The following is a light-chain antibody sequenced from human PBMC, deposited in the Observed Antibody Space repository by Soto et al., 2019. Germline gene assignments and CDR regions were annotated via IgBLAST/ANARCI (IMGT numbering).Light chain of an antibody. J-gene: IGKJ3*01. Sequence: ELVLTQSPGSLSLSPGERATLSCCASQSISGNYLAWYQQKPGQAPRLLIYGASNRATGIPDRFRGSGSGTDFSLTISRLEPEDFAVYYCQQYGRSAIFTLGPGTTVEVK. V-gene: IGKV3-20*01. CDR2: GAS. CDR1: QSISGNY. CDR3: QQYGRSAIFT.